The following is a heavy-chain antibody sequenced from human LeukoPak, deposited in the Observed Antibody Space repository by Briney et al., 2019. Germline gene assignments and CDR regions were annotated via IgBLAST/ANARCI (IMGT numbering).Heavy chain of an antibody. V-gene: IGHV4-39*01. J-gene: IGHJ3*01. Sequence: SETLSLTCTVSGDSINNNNYYWGWIRQPPGKGLEWIGNIYYNGRTYYSPSLKSRGTISVDTSNNQFSLKLSSVTAADTAVYYCARITDRTIFGEIMHGFDVWGQGTPVTVSS. CDR2: IYYNGRT. D-gene: IGHD3-3*01. CDR3: ARITDRTIFGEIMHGFDV. CDR1: GDSINNNNYY.